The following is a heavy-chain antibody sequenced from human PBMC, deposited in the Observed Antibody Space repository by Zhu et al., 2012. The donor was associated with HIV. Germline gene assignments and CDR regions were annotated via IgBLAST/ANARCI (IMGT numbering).Heavy chain of an antibody. CDR2: IYYTGST. CDR3: ARYYCTTTCYYFDY. D-gene: IGHD2-8*01. V-gene: IGHV4-59*11. CDR1: GGSTSGHY. J-gene: IGHJ4*02. Sequence: QVQLQESGPGLVKPSETLSLTCTVSGGSTSGHYWSWIRQPPGKGLEWIGYIYYTGSTNYNPSLKSRVTMSVDTSKNQFSLKLNSVTAADTAVYYCARYYCTTTCYYFDYWGQGTPWSTVSS.